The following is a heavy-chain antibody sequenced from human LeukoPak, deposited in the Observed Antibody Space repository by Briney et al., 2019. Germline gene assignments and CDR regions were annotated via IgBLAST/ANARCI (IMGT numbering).Heavy chain of an antibody. CDR3: ARGHPPVRGVIIPDAFDI. CDR2: IYSGGST. CDR1: GFTVSSNY. D-gene: IGHD3-10*02. V-gene: IGHV3-66*01. Sequence: PGGSLRLSCAASGFTVSSNYMSWVRQAPGKGLEWVSVIYSGGSTYYADSVKGRFTISRDNSKNTLYLQMNSLRAEDTAVYYCARGHPPVRGVIIPDAFDIWGQGTMVTVSS. J-gene: IGHJ3*02.